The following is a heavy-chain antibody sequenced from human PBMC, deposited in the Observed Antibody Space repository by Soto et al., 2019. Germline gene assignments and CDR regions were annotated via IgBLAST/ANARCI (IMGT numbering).Heavy chain of an antibody. J-gene: IGHJ6*02. CDR3: VKDRGSGYLHYYYGMDV. CDR1: GFTFSSYA. V-gene: IGHV3-64D*06. CDR2: ISSNGGST. Sequence: GGSLRLSCSASGFTFSSYAMHWVRQAPGKGLEYVSAISSNGGSTYYADSVKGRFTISRDNSKNTLYLQMSSLRAEDTAVYYCVKDRGSGYLHYYYGMDVWGQGTTVTVSS. D-gene: IGHD5-12*01.